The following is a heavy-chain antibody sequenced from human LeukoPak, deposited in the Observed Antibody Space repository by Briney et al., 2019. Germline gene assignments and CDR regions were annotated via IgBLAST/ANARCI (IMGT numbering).Heavy chain of an antibody. CDR2: IYSGGNT. J-gene: IGHJ4*02. D-gene: IGHD4-17*01. Sequence: GGSLRLSCAASGFTVSSNYMSWVRQAPGKGLEWVSLIYSGGNTYYSDSVKGRFTISRDNSKNTLYLQMNSLRADDTAVYYCARRAGEYSHPYDYWGQGTLVTVSS. CDR3: ARRAGEYSHPYDY. CDR1: GFTVSSNY. V-gene: IGHV3-53*01.